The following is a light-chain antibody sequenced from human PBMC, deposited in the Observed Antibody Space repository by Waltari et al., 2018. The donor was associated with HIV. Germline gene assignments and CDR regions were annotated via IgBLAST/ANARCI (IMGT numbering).Light chain of an antibody. CDR3: QAWDSNTVV. CDR1: RLGAKY. J-gene: IGLJ2*01. V-gene: IGLV3-1*01. Sequence: SYELTQPPSVSVSPGQTASIPCPGDRLGAKYACWYKQKPGQSPVLVIYYDSRRPSGIPERFSGSNSGNTATLTISGTQAMDEADYYCQAWDSNTVVFGGGTKLTVL. CDR2: YDS.